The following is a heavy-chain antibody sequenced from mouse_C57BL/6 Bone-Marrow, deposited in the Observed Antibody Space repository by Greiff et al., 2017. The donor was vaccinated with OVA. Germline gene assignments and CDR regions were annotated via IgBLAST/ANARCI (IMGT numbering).Heavy chain of an antibody. V-gene: IGHV1-22*01. J-gene: IGHJ3*01. CDR2: INPNNGGT. CDR1: GYTFTDYN. D-gene: IGHD2-3*01. Sequence: VQLQQSGPELVKPGASVKMSCKASGYTFTDYNMHWVKQSHGKSLEWIGYINPNNGGTSYNQKFKGKATLTVNKSSSTAYMEIRSRTSEDSAVYDCARWGDGYPWFAYWGQGTLVTVSA. CDR3: ARWGDGYPWFAY.